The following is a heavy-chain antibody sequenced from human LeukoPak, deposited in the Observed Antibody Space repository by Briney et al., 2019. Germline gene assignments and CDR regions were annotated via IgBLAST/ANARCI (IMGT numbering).Heavy chain of an antibody. D-gene: IGHD6-6*01. CDR1: GGSFSGYY. V-gene: IGHV4-34*01. CDR3: ARGYSSSPYYYYYYMDV. CDR2: INHSGST. Sequence: SETLSLTCAVYGGSFSGYYWSWIRQPPGKGLEWIGEINHSGSTNYNPSLKSRVTISVDTSKNQFSLKLSSVTAADTAVYYCARGYSSSPYYYYYYMDVWGKGTTVTASS. J-gene: IGHJ6*03.